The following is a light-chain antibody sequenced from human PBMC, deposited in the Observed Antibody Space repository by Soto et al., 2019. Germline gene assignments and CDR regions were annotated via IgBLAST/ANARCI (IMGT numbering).Light chain of an antibody. V-gene: IGKV3-11*01. CDR3: QQRSNWPLT. Sequence: EIVFTQSPSTLSFSPGERSTLSCRASQSVSSYLAWYQQKPGQAPRLLIYDASTRATGIPARFSGSRSGTDFTPTISSLEPEDFAVYYCQQRSNWPLTFGGATKVDIK. J-gene: IGKJ4*01. CDR2: DAS. CDR1: QSVSSY.